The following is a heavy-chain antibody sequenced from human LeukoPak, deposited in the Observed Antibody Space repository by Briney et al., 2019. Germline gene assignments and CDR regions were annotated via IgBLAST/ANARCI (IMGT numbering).Heavy chain of an antibody. Sequence: PGGSLRLSCAASGFTFSSYSMNWVRQAPGKGLEWVSSISSSSSYIYYADSLKGRFTISRDNAKNSLYLQMNSLRAEDTAVYYCARSYMIADAFDIWGQGTMVTVSS. CDR3: ARSYMIADAFDI. D-gene: IGHD3-22*01. J-gene: IGHJ3*02. CDR1: GFTFSSYS. V-gene: IGHV3-21*01. CDR2: ISSSSSYI.